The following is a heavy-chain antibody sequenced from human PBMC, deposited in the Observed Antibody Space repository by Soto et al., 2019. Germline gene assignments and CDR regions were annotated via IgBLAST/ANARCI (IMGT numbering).Heavy chain of an antibody. CDR1: GYTFTSYA. CDR3: ARDPTYYDFWSGWHYYGMDV. V-gene: IGHV1-3*01. J-gene: IGHJ6*02. Sequence: ASVKVSCKASGYTFTSYAMHWVRQAPGQRLEWMGWINAGNGNTKYSHKFQGRVTITRDTSASTAYMELSSLRSEDTAVYHCARDPTYYDFWSGWHYYGMDVWGQGTTVTVSS. CDR2: INAGNGNT. D-gene: IGHD3-3*01.